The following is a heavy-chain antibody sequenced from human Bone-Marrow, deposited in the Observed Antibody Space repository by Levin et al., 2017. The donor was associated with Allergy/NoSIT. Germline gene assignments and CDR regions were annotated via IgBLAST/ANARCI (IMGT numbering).Heavy chain of an antibody. J-gene: IGHJ2*01. CDR1: GFSFSLYS. CDR3: VRDPSRGATTRCFFDL. D-gene: IGHD1-26*01. CDR2: IYSSGVYI. Sequence: GGSLRLSCAGSGFSFSLYSMNWVRQAPGKGLEWVASIYSSGVYIYYGDSLRGRVTVSRDNTQNSLYLQMNSLTVEDTAIYYCVRDPSRGATTRCFFDLWGRGTLVTVSS. V-gene: IGHV3-21*01.